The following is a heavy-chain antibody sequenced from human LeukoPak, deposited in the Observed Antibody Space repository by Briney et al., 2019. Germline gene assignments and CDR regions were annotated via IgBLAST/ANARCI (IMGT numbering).Heavy chain of an antibody. CDR2: INPQTGAT. V-gene: IGHV1-2*02. Sequence: ASVKVSCKASGYSFTGFYIHWVRQAAGQGLEWMAWINPQTGATNYAQKFKGRITTTRELSINTAYMEVTTLRSDDTAVYYCARGGDDSGLYFAYWGQGTLVTVSS. J-gene: IGHJ4*02. D-gene: IGHD3-22*01. CDR1: GYSFTGFY. CDR3: ARGGDDSGLYFAY.